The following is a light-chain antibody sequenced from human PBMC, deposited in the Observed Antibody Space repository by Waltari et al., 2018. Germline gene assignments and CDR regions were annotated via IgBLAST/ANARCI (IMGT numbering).Light chain of an antibody. J-gene: IGLJ1*01. CDR2: DVS. Sequence: QSALTQPASVSGSPGQSITIACPGTRSDSGGYNHASWYQQHPGKAPKLLIYDVSKRPSGVSNRFSGSKSGNTASLRISGLQADDEAEYYCSSYSTNSAHVFGTGTKVTFL. V-gene: IGLV2-14*03. CDR3: SSYSTNSAHV. CDR1: RSDSGGYNH.